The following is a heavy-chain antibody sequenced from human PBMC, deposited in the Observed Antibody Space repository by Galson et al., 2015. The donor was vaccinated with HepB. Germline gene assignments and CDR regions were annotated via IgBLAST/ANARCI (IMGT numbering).Heavy chain of an antibody. J-gene: IGHJ4*02. Sequence: SVKVSCKASGYIFIGYYLNWVRQAPGQGLEWMGWIDPKSGDTKYAQKYQGRVTMTRDTSINTAYMELRRLKSDDTAVYYCASLLLERDGIWGQGTLVAVSS. V-gene: IGHV1-2*02. CDR2: IDPKSGDT. CDR3: ASLLLERDGI. D-gene: IGHD1-1*01. CDR1: GYIFIGYY.